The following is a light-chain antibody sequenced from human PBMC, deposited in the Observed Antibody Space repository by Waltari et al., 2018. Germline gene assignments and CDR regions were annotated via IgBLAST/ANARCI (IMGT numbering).Light chain of an antibody. J-gene: IGKJ1*01. CDR3: QQYKSFST. CDR2: KDS. Sequence: DLHMTQSPSTLSASVGDRVTITCRSSDTVSGWVAWYQPRTGRAPRLLIYKDSTLPTRVPSRFSGSGGETEFTLTISSLQPEDFATYHCQQYKSFSTFGQGTKLEVK. CDR1: DTVSGW. V-gene: IGKV1-5*01.